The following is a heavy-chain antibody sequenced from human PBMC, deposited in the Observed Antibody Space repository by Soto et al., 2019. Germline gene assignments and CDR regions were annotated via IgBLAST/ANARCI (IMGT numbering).Heavy chain of an antibody. J-gene: IGHJ4*02. CDR2: ITSSSDYI. Sequence: EVQLVQSGGGLVKPGGSLRLSCAASGFTFATYNMSWVRQAPGKGLEWVSSITSSSDYIHYADSVRGRFTISRDNAQSSLYLQMISLRGEDTAVYYCARDTNFYASWSGVDYWGQGTLVTVSS. CDR1: GFTFATYN. V-gene: IGHV3-21*06. D-gene: IGHD3-3*01. CDR3: ARDTNFYASWSGVDY.